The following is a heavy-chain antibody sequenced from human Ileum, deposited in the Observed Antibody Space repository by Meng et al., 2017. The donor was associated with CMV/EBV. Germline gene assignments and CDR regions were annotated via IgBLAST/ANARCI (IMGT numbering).Heavy chain of an antibody. CDR3: ARDLTNKWFYY. V-gene: IGHV4-39*07. Sequence: QLQGSGPGLVKPAGTLSLTGTASGDPISSGSHSWAWFRQPPGKRLEWIGSMYFSGIADYNPSLKSRVTISLHATQKQFSLRLTSVTAADSAVYFCARDLTNKWFYYWGQGTLVTVSS. D-gene: IGHD1-26*01. CDR2: MYFSGIA. J-gene: IGHJ4*02. CDR1: GDPISSGSHS.